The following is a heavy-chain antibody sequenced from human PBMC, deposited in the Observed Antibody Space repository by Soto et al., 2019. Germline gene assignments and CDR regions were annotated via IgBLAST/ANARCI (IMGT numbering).Heavy chain of an antibody. V-gene: IGHV1-69*13. CDR3: ARDEPYYGMDV. CDR1: GGTFGSYP. CDR2: IIPIFGTP. Sequence: SVKVSCKASGGTFGSYPISWVRQAPGQGLEWMGGIIPIFGTPNYAQKFQGRVMITADENTSTADMELSSLRSEDTAVYYCARDEPYYGMDVWGQGNTVTVSS. J-gene: IGHJ6*02.